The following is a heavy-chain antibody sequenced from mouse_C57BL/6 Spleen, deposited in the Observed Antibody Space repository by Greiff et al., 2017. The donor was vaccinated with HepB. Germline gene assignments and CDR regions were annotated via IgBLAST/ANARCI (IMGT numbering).Heavy chain of an antibody. CDR1: GFSFNTYA. V-gene: IGHV10-1*01. D-gene: IGHD1-1*01. CDR2: IRSKSNNYAT. J-gene: IGHJ4*01. Sequence: EVKVVESGGGLVQPKGSLKLSCAASGFSFNTYAMNWVRQAPGKGLEWVARIRSKSNNYATYYADSVKDRFTISRDDSESMLYLQMNNLKTEDTAMYYCVRGDYGSRKRYAMDYWGQGTSVTVSS. CDR3: VRGDYGSRKRYAMDY.